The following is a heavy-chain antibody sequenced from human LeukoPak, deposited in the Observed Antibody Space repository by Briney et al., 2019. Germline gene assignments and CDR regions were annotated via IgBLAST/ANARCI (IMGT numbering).Heavy chain of an antibody. CDR2: IDPSDSYT. V-gene: IGHV5-10-1*01. Sequence: PGESLKISCKGSGYSFTSYWIGWVRQLPGKGLEWMGRIDPSDSYTNYSPSFQGHVTISADKSISTAYLQWSSLEASDTAMYYCARLDVVAGTAHLDGWGQGTLVTVSS. J-gene: IGHJ4*02. CDR1: GYSFTSYW. CDR3: ARLDVVAGTAHLDG. D-gene: IGHD6-19*01.